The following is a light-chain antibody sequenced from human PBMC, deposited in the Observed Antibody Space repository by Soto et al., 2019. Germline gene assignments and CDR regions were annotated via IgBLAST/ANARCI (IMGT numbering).Light chain of an antibody. J-gene: IGKJ5*01. V-gene: IGKV3-11*01. Sequence: EIALTQSPATPSLSPGERATLSCRASQRVSSYLAWYQQKPGKAPRLLIYDASNRATGIPDRFSGSGSGTDFTLTICSLAPEDFGVWYWQQRSLPITFCQGTRLEIK. CDR1: QRVSSY. CDR2: DAS. CDR3: QQRSLPIT.